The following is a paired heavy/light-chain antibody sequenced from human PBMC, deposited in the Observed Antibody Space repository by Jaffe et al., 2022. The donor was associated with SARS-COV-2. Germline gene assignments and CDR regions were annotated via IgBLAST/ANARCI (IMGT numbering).Heavy chain of an antibody. V-gene: IGHV3-21*06. D-gene: IGHD4-4*01. CDR2: ITSSSGYM. CDR1: GFTFSSYS. J-gene: IGHJ6*02. CDR3: ARDLRTYSYYYYGMDV. Sequence: EVQLVESGGGLVKPGGSLRLSCAASGFTFSSYSLNWVRQAPGKGLEWVSSITSSSGYMIYADSVKARFTISRDNAKNSLFLQMNSLREEDTAVYYCARDLRTYSYYYYGMDVWGQGTTVTVSS.
Light chain of an antibody. CDR1: SSDVGGYNY. J-gene: IGLJ1*01. CDR3: SSYTSTSILGGV. CDR2: EVS. Sequence: QSALTQPASVSGSPGQSITISCTGTSSDVGGYNYVSWYQQHPGRAPQLMIYEVSNRPSGVSNRFSGSKSDNTASLTISGLQAEDEADYYCSSYTSTSILGGVFGTGTKVTVL. V-gene: IGLV2-14*01.